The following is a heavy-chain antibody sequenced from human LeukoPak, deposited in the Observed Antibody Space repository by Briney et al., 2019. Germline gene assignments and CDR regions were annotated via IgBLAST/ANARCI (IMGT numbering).Heavy chain of an antibody. D-gene: IGHD3-22*01. CDR2: INHSGST. V-gene: IGHV4-34*01. J-gene: IGHJ3*02. CDR1: GGSFSGYY. Sequence: SETLSLTCAVYGGSFSGYYWSWIRQPPGKGLEWIGEINHSGSTNYNPSLKSRVTISVDTSKNQFSLKLSSVTAADTAVYYCARDRRPFYYDSGAYTFDIWGRGTMVTVSS. CDR3: ARDRRPFYYDSGAYTFDI.